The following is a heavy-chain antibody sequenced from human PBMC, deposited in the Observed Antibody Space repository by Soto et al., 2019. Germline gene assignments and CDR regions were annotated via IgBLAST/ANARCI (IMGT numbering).Heavy chain of an antibody. CDR3: ARTGWRFGVVLRGDFAP. D-gene: IGHD3-3*01. V-gene: IGHV4-4*02. Sequence: SETLSRTCAVAGGSISTSSWWTWVRQTPGTGLEWIGEIYHSGTSNYNPSLKNPVTISLDKSKNQFSLRLPSVSAADPPVYYCARTGWRFGVVLRGDFAPWGQGSLVTVPS. J-gene: IGHJ5*02. CDR1: GGSISTSSW. CDR2: IYHSGTS.